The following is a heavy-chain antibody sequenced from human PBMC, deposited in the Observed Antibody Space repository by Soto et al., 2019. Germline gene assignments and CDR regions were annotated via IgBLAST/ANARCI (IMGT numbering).Heavy chain of an antibody. V-gene: IGHV1-18*01. J-gene: IGHJ4*02. D-gene: IGHD2-15*01. CDR2: ISAYNGNT. CDR3: ARRYCSGGSCYLGFDY. CDR1: GYTFTSYG. Sequence: EASVKVSCKASGYTFTSYGISWVRQAPGQGLEWMGWISAYNGNTNYAQKLQGRVTMTTDTSTSTAYMELRSLRSDDTAVYYCARRYCSGGSCYLGFDYWGQGTLVTVSS.